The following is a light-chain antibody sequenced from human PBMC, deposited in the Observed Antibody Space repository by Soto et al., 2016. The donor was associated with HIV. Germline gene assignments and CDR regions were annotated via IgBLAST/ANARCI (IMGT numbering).Light chain of an antibody. CDR1: QGISNS. V-gene: IGKV1-NL1*01. CDR2: AAS. J-gene: IGKJ2*01. Sequence: DIRMTQSPSSLSASVGDRVTITCRASQGISNSLAWYQQKPGKAPKLLLSAASRLDSTVPSRFSGGGSGTDYTLTITSLQPEDFASYYCQQYYSTPYTFGQGTKLNIK. CDR3: QQYYSTPYT.